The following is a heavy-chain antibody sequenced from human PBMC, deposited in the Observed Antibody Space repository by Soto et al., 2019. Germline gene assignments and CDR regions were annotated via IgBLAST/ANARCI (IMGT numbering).Heavy chain of an antibody. V-gene: IGHV1-69*01. Sequence: QVQLVQSGAEVKKPGSSVKVSCKASGGTFSSYVLIWVRQAPGQGLEWMGGIIHIFDTPNYAQKFRGRLTLTAEESNSTAYMELSSLRSEDTAVYYCAGDRRSTPSPPGADYYYSYGMDVCGQGTAVTVSS. J-gene: IGHJ6*01. D-gene: IGHD1-1*01. CDR2: IIHIFDTP. CDR3: AGDRRSTPSPPGADYYYSYGMDV. CDR1: GGTFSSYV.